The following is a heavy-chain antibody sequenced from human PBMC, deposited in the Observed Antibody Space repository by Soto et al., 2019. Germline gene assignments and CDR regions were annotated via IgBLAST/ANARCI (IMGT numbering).Heavy chain of an antibody. CDR1: GLTYSRHV. J-gene: IGHJ5*02. Sequence: SVKVACKASGLTYSRHVVSWVRQAPGQGLEWMGGIIPLFGIPNYAQKFQGRLTITADKSTSTAYMELSSLRSEDTAVYYCARGVVDTNVVLKWFDPWGQGTLVTVSS. D-gene: IGHD2-15*01. V-gene: IGHV1-69*10. CDR2: IIPLFGIP. CDR3: ARGVVDTNVVLKWFDP.